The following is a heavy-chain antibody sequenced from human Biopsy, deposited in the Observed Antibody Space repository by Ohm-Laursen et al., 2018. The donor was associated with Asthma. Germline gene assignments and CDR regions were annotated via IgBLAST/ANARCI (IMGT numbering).Heavy chain of an antibody. CDR1: GYTFTSYA. CDR3: ARTYYDFLTGQVNDVFAI. J-gene: IGHJ3*02. V-gene: IGHV1-3*01. D-gene: IGHD3-9*01. CDR2: INAGNGNT. Sequence: ASVKVSCKASGYTFTSYAIHWVRQAPGQRPEWMGWINAGNGNTKYSQKFQGRVTITRDTSVTTAYMELSSLRSEDTAVYYCARTYYDFLTGQVNDVFAIWGQGTMVTVSS.